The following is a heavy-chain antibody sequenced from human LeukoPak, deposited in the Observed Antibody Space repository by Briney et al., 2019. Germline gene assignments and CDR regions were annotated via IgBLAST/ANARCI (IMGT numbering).Heavy chain of an antibody. CDR1: GFTFSSYW. J-gene: IGHJ4*02. CDR3: ARDFRRYFDY. CDR2: INSDGSDT. Sequence: GGSLRLSCVASGFTFSSYWMHWVRQVPGKGLVWVSRINSDGSDTTYADSVKGRFTISRGNAKNTLYLQINSLRAEDTAVYYCARDFRRYFDYWGRGTLVTVSS. V-gene: IGHV3-74*01.